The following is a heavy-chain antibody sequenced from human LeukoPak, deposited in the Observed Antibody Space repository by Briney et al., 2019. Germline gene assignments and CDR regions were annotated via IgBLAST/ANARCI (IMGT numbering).Heavy chain of an antibody. CDR2: INHSGST. J-gene: IGHJ2*01. CDR1: GGSFSGYY. CDR3: ARVLEGSSGQHWYFGL. V-gene: IGHV4-34*01. Sequence: SETLSLTCAVYGGSFSGYYWSWIRQPPGKGLEWIGEINHSGSTNYNPSLKSRVTISVDTSKNQFSLRLSSVTAADTAVYYCARVLEGSSGQHWYFGLWGRGTLVTVSS. D-gene: IGHD6-19*01.